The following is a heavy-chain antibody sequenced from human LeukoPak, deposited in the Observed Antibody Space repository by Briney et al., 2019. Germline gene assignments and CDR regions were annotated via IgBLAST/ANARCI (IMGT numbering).Heavy chain of an antibody. J-gene: IGHJ4*02. D-gene: IGHD6-19*01. CDR2: IYSGGST. Sequence: GGSLRLSCAASGFTFSSYAMSWVRQAPGKGLEWVSVIYSGGSTYYADSVKGRFTISRDNPKNTLYLQMNSLRAEDTAVYYCAREAVAGGLDYWGQGTLVTVSS. V-gene: IGHV3-53*01. CDR3: AREAVAGGLDY. CDR1: GFTFSSYA.